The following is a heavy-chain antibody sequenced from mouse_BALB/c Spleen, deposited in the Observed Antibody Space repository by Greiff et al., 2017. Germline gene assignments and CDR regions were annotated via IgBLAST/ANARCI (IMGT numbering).Heavy chain of an antibody. Sequence: EVKLMESGGGLVQPGGSRKLSCAASGFTFSSFGMHWVRQAPEKGLEWVAYISSGSSTIYYADTVKGRFTISRDNPKNTLFLQMTSLRSEDTAMYYCARFWDGFDYWGQGTTLTVSS. V-gene: IGHV5-17*02. CDR1: GFTFSSFG. J-gene: IGHJ2*01. D-gene: IGHD4-1*01. CDR3: ARFWDGFDY. CDR2: ISSGSSTI.